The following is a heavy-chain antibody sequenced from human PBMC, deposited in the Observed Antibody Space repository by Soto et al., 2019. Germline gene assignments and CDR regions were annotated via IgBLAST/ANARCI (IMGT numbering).Heavy chain of an antibody. D-gene: IGHD1-26*01. V-gene: IGHV1-18*01. CDR3: ARSGSVPYYYYGLDV. CDR2: ISTYNGDT. Sequence: VQLVQSGAEVKKPGASVKVSCKASGYPFSRSGISWVRQAPGQGLEWMGWISTYNGDTNYAQKVQGRVTMTTDTSTSTAFMELMSLRSDDTAVYYCARSGSVPYYYYGLDVWGQGTTVTVSS. J-gene: IGHJ6*02. CDR1: GYPFSRSG.